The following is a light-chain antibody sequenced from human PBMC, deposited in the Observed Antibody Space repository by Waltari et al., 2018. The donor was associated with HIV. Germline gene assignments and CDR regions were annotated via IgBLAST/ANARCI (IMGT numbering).Light chain of an antibody. CDR2: GKN. CDR3: NSRDSSVNPWV. V-gene: IGLV3-19*01. J-gene: IGLJ3*02. CDR1: SLRSYY. Sequence: SSELTQDPAVSVALGQTVRITCQGDSLRSYYASWYQQKPGQAPVLVIYGKNNRPSGIPDRFSGSSSGNTASLTIPGAQAEDEADYYCNSRDSSVNPWVFGGGTKLTVL.